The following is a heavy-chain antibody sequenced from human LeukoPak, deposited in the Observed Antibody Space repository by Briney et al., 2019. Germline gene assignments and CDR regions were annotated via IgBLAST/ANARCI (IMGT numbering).Heavy chain of an antibody. Sequence: GGSLRLSCAASGFTFSSNWMSWVRQAPGKGLEWVANVKQDGSETYYVDSVKGRFTISRDNAKNSLFLQMNTLRVEDTAVYYCARAYSYAFEPWGQGTLDTVSS. J-gene: IGHJ5*02. CDR3: ARAYSYAFEP. CDR1: GFTFSSNW. D-gene: IGHD5-18*01. CDR2: VKQDGSET. V-gene: IGHV3-7*04.